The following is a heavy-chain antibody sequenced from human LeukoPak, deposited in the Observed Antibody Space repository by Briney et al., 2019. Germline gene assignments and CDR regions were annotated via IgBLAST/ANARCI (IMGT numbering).Heavy chain of an antibody. D-gene: IGHD5-18*01. CDR2: ISYDGSNK. CDR3: ARDLDTYSYGRYNAFDI. V-gene: IGHV3-30*04. J-gene: IGHJ3*02. Sequence: GRSLRLSCAASGFTFSSYAMHWVRQAPGKGLEWVAVISYDGSNKYYADSVKGRFTISRDNSKNTLYLQMNSLRAEDTAVYCCARDLDTYSYGRYNAFDIWGQGTMVTVSS. CDR1: GFTFSSYA.